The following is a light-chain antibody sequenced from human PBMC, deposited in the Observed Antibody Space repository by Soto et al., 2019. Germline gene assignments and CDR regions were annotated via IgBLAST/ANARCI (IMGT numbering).Light chain of an antibody. V-gene: IGLV2-14*01. Sequence: QSALTQPASVSGSPGQSITISCTGTSSDVGGYIYVSWYQHHPGKAPKLMIYEVSNRPSGVSNRFSGSKSGNTASLTISGLQAEDEADYYCSSYTSSSTPYVFGTGTKVTVL. CDR3: SSYTSSSTPYV. J-gene: IGLJ1*01. CDR1: SSDVGGYIY. CDR2: EVS.